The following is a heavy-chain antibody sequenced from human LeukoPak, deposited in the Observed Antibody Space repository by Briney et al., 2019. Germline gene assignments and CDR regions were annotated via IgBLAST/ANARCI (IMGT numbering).Heavy chain of an antibody. D-gene: IGHD6-13*01. CDR3: GGSSSWYRLDY. CDR2: ISANGGST. V-gene: IGHV3-64D*09. CDR1: GFTFSTYA. Sequence: GGSLRLSCSASGFTFSTYAMQGIRQGPGKGLEYVSGISANGGSTYYADSVKGTFTISRDNSKNTLYLQMGSLRPEDTAVYYCGGSSSWYRLDYWGQGTLVTVSS. J-gene: IGHJ4*02.